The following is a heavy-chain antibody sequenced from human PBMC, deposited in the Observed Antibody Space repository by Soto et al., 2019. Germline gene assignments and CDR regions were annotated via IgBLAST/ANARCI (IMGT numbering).Heavy chain of an antibody. V-gene: IGHV1-24*01. Sequence: GASVKVSCKVSGYTLTELSMHWVRQAPGKGLEWMGGFDPEDDETIYAQKFQGRVTMTEDTSTDTAYMELSSLRSEDTAVYYCATVAERATVTTLRSYYFDYWGQGTLVTVSS. CDR3: ATVAERATVTTLRSYYFDY. J-gene: IGHJ4*02. D-gene: IGHD4-17*01. CDR2: FDPEDDET. CDR1: GYTLTELS.